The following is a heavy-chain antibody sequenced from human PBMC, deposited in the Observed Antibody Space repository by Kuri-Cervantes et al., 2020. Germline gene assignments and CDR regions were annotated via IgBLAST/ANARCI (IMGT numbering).Heavy chain of an antibody. V-gene: IGHV3-48*03. CDR3: ARSTIFGYYYYYMDV. Sequence: GESLKISCAASGFTFSSYEMNWVRQAPGKGLEWVSYISSSGSTIYYADSVKGRFTISRDNAKNSLYLQMNSLRAGDTAVYYCARSTIFGYYYYYMDVWGKGTTVTVSS. CDR2: ISSSGSTI. J-gene: IGHJ6*03. D-gene: IGHD3-3*01. CDR1: GFTFSSYE.